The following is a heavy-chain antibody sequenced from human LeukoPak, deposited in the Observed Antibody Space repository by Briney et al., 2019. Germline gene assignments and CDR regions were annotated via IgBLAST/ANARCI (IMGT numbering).Heavy chain of an antibody. CDR1: GGSISSSSYY. CDR2: IYYSGST. J-gene: IGHJ4*02. Sequence: SETLSLTCTVSGGSISSSSYYWGWIRQPPGKGLEWIGSIYYSGSTYYNPSLKSRVTISVDTSKNQFSLKLRSVTAADTAVYYCARDRKFLEWLTNLDYWGQGTLVTVSS. V-gene: IGHV4-39*07. CDR3: ARDRKFLEWLTNLDY. D-gene: IGHD3-3*01.